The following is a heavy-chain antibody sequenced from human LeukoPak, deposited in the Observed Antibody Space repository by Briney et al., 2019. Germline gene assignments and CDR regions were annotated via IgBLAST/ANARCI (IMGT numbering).Heavy chain of an antibody. J-gene: IGHJ4*02. V-gene: IGHV4-34*01. D-gene: IGHD6-6*01. Sequence: SETLSLTCAVYGGSFSGYYWSWIRQPPGKGLEWIGEINHSGSNNYNPSLKSRVTISVDTSKNHFSLKLSSVTAADTAVYYCARGRQSGQLDPTYYFDYWGQGTLVTVSS. CDR2: INHSGSN. CDR1: GGSFSGYY. CDR3: ARGRQSGQLDPTYYFDY.